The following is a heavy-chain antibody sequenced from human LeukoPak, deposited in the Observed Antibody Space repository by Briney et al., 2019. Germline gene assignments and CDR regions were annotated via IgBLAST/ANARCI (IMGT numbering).Heavy chain of an antibody. J-gene: IGHJ6*02. CDR2: IYYSGST. V-gene: IGHV4-59*01. Sequence: SGTLSLTCTVSGGSISSYYWSWIRQPPGKGLEWIGYIYYSGSTNYNPSLKSRVTISVDTSKNQFSLKLSSVTAADTAVYYCARDSRSSSWYKNYYYYYGMDVWGQGTTVTVSS. CDR1: GGSISSYY. CDR3: ARDSRSSSWYKNYYYYYGMDV. D-gene: IGHD6-13*01.